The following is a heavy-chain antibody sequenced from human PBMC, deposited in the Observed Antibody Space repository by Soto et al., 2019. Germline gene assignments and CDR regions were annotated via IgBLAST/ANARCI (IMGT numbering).Heavy chain of an antibody. J-gene: IGHJ6*02. Sequence: PGESLKISCKGSGYSFTSYWIGWLRQMPGKGLEWMGIIYPGDSDTRYSPSLQGQVTISADKSISTAYLRWSSLKASDTAMYYCARHRHSGYDGYYYYYGMDVWGQGTTVTVSS. CDR3: ARHRHSGYDGYYYYYGMDV. V-gene: IGHV5-51*01. D-gene: IGHD5-12*01. CDR2: IYPGDSDT. CDR1: GYSFTSYW.